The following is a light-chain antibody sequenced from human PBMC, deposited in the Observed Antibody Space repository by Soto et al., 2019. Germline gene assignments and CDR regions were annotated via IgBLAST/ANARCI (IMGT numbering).Light chain of an antibody. J-gene: IGKJ1*01. CDR3: QQYNSYSGT. V-gene: IGKV1-5*01. Sequence: DIQMTQSPSTLSASVGDRVTITCRASQSISSWLAWYQQKPGKAPKLLIYDASSLESGFPSRFSGSGSGTEFTLTISTLQPDDCATYYCQQYNSYSGTFGQGTKVEIK. CDR2: DAS. CDR1: QSISSW.